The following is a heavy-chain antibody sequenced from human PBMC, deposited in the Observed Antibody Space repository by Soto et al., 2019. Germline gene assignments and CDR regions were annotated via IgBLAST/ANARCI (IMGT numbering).Heavy chain of an antibody. CDR3: ASDSGYGSGTYVNHYLDC. CDR2: LKGGASEE. J-gene: IGHJ4*02. D-gene: IGHD3-10*01. Sequence: PGGSLSLSCAASGFTFGSYCMSWVRQAPGKGLEGLATLKGGASEEKYVDSVKGRFTMSRDTAKNSRCLQRESLRAEGKAVYYSASDSGYGSGTYVNHYLDCWGQGTLVTVSS. CDR1: GFTFGSYC. V-gene: IGHV3-7*01.